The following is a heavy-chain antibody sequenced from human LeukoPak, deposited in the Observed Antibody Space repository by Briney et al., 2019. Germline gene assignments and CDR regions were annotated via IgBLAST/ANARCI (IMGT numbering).Heavy chain of an antibody. J-gene: IGHJ4*02. Sequence: GESLKISCEGSGYRFTSDWIGWVRQMPGKGLEWMGIIYPGDSDTRYSPSFQGQVTISADKSVNTAYLQWSSLKASDTAMYYCARLSGRVVCSAGSCYIDFWGQGTLVTVSS. CDR2: IYPGDSDT. CDR1: GYRFTSDW. CDR3: ARLSGRVVCSAGSCYIDF. V-gene: IGHV5-51*01. D-gene: IGHD2-15*01.